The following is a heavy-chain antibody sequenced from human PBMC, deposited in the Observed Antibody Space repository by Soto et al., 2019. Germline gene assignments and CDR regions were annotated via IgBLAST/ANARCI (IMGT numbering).Heavy chain of an antibody. V-gene: IGHV3-23*01. CDR3: AKVILMNWNYGFDY. Sequence: EVQLLESGGGLVQPGGSLRLSCAASGFTFTTYAMTWVRQAPGKGLEWVSAISGSGGSTYYADSVKGRFTISRDISKNTLYLQMNSLRAEDTAVYYCAKVILMNWNYGFDYWGQGALVTVSS. J-gene: IGHJ4*02. D-gene: IGHD1-7*01. CDR1: GFTFTTYA. CDR2: ISGSGGST.